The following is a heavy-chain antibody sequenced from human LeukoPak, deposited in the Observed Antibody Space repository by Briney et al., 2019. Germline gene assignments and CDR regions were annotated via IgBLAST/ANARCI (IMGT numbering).Heavy chain of an antibody. D-gene: IGHD3-3*01. Sequence: GGSLRLSCAASGFTFSSYGMHWVRQAPGKGLEWVAVISYDGSNKYYADSVKGRFTISRDNSKNTLYLQMNSLRAEHTAVYYALVGVGIQNWFDPWGRGSQVTVS. CDR2: ISYDGSNK. J-gene: IGHJ5*02. CDR3: LVGVGIQNWFDP. V-gene: IGHV3-30*03. CDR1: GFTFSSYG.